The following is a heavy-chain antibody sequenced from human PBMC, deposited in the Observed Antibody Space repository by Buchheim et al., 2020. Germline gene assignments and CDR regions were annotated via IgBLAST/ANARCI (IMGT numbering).Heavy chain of an antibody. J-gene: IGHJ4*02. CDR2: IRRTTSNI. V-gene: IGHV3-21*01. D-gene: IGHD3-22*01. Sequence: EVQLVESGGGLVKPGGSLRISCAASGFTFSTYHMNWVRQAPGKGLEWVSSIRRTTSNIYYADSVKGRFTISRDNAKNSLYLQMNSLRADDSAVDYCVAYSYESSCSFDYWGQGTL. CDR1: GFTFSTYH. CDR3: VAYSYESSCSFDY.